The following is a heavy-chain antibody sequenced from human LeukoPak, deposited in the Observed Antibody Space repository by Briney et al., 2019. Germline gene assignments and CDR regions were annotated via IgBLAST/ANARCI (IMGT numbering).Heavy chain of an antibody. CDR2: IRSKACGGTT. Sequence: QAGGSLRLSCTASGFTFGDYAMSWVRQAPGKGLEWVGFIRSKACGGTTEYAASVKGRFTISRDDSKSIAYLQMNSLKTEDTAVYYCTRASPYYYDSSGHFDYWGQGTLVTVSS. V-gene: IGHV3-49*04. CDR3: TRASPYYYDSSGHFDY. D-gene: IGHD3-22*01. J-gene: IGHJ4*02. CDR1: GFTFGDYA.